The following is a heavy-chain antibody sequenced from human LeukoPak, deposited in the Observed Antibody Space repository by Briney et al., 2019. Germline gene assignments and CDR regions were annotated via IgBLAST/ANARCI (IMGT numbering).Heavy chain of an antibody. CDR2: ISGSGGST. J-gene: IGHJ4*02. D-gene: IGHD2-2*01. V-gene: IGHV3-23*01. Sequence: GGSLRLSCAASGFTFSSYAMSWVRQAPGKGLEWVSAISGSGGSTYYADSVKGRFTISRDNSKNTLYLQMNTLRAEDTAVYYCAKDAPVNIVVVPAANSWGQGTLVTVSS. CDR3: AKDAPVNIVVVPAANS. CDR1: GFTFSSYA.